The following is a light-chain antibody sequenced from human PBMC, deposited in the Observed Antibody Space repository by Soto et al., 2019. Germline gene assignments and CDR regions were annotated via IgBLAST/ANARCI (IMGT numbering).Light chain of an antibody. V-gene: IGLV1-40*01. CDR3: NSYTSASTYV. CDR1: SSNIGARYD. Sequence: QSALTQPPSVSGAPGQRVTISCTGSSSNIGARYDVHWYQCLPGTAPKLMIYNVYSRPSGVSSRFSGSKSGNTASLTISWLQAEDEADYYCNSYTSASTYVFGTGTKVTVL. CDR2: NVY. J-gene: IGLJ1*01.